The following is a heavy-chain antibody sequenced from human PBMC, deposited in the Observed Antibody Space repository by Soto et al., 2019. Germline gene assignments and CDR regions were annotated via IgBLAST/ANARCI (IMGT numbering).Heavy chain of an antibody. CDR2: MNPNSGNT. J-gene: IGHJ5*02. Sequence: VASVKVSCKASGYTFTSYDINWVRQATGQGLEWMGWMNPNSGNTGYAQKFQGRVTMTRNTSISTAYMELSSLRSEDTAVYYCARRLYYDFWSGYSRGWFDPWGQGTLVTVSS. V-gene: IGHV1-8*01. CDR3: ARRLYYDFWSGYSRGWFDP. CDR1: GYTFTSYD. D-gene: IGHD3-3*01.